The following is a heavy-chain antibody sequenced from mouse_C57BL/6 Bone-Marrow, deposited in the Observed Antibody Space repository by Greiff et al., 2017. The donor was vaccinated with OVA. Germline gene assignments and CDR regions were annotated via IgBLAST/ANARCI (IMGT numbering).Heavy chain of an antibody. CDR1: GYTFTSYW. D-gene: IGHD1-1*01. Sequence: QVQLQQPGAELVKPGASVKLSCKASGYTFTSYWMHWVKQRPGQGLEWIGMIHPNSGSTNYNEKFKSKATLTVDKSSSTAYMQLSSLTSEDSAVYYCARRYYYGSGAYWGQGTLVTVSA. CDR3: ARRYYYGSGAY. CDR2: IHPNSGST. J-gene: IGHJ3*01. V-gene: IGHV1-64*01.